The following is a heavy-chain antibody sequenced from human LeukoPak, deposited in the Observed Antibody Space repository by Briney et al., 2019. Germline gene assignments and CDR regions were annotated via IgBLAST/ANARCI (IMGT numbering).Heavy chain of an antibody. CDR2: FDPEDGET. V-gene: IGHV1-24*01. D-gene: IGHD3-22*01. CDR1: GYTHSELS. Sequence: ASVKVSCKVSGYTHSELSMHWVRQSPGKGLEWMGGFDPEDGETIYAQKFQGRVTMTEDTSTDTAYMELSSLRSEDTAVYYCATAAPGYYDSSGYSTEFAYWGQGTLVTVSS. J-gene: IGHJ4*02. CDR3: ATAAPGYYDSSGYSTEFAY.